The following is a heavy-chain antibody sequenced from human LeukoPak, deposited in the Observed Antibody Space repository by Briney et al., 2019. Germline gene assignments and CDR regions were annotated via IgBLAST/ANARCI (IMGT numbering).Heavy chain of an antibody. CDR2: INPNSGGT. J-gene: IGHJ4*02. V-gene: IGHV1-2*02. CDR1: GYTFTGYY. Sequence: ASVKVSCKASGYTFTGYYMHWVRQAPGQGLEWMGWINPNSGGTNYAQKFQGRVTMTRDTSISTAYMELSRLRSDDTAVYYCARSVDFWRGYLSYWGQGTLVTVSS. CDR3: ARSVDFWRGYLSY. D-gene: IGHD3-3*01.